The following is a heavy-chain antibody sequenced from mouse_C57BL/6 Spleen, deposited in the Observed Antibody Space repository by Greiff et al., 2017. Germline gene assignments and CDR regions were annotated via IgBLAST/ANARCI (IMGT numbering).Heavy chain of an antibody. CDR1: GFSFNTYA. J-gene: IGHJ2*01. CDR2: IRSKSNNYAT. Sequence: DVQLVESGGGLVQPKGSLKLSCAASGFSFNTYAMNWVRQAPGKGLEWVARIRSKSNNYATYYADSVKDRFTISRDDSESMLYLQMNNLKTEDTAMYYCVRDYYGSRSLGFDYWGQGTTLTVSS. CDR3: VRDYYGSRSLGFDY. D-gene: IGHD1-1*01. V-gene: IGHV10-1*01.